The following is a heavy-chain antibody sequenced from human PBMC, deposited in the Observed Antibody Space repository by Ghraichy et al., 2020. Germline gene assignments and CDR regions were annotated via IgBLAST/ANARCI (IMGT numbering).Heavy chain of an antibody. J-gene: IGHJ4*02. Sequence: SETLSLTCTVSGGSISSYYWSWIRQPPGKGLEWIGYIYYSGSTNYNPSLKSRVTISVDTSKNQFSLKLSSVTAADTAVYYCARVLRGYSYGLPDYWGQGTLVTVSS. CDR1: GGSISSYY. V-gene: IGHV4-59*01. CDR2: IYYSGST. D-gene: IGHD5-18*01. CDR3: ARVLRGYSYGLPDY.